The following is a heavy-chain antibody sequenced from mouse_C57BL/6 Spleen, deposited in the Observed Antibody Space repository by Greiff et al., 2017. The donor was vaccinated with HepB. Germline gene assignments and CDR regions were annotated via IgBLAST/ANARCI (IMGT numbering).Heavy chain of an antibody. J-gene: IGHJ3*01. V-gene: IGHV5-9*01. Sequence: DVMLVESGGGLVKPGGSLKLSCAASGFTFSSYTMSWVRQTPEKRLEWVATISGGGGNTYYPDSVKGRFTISRDNAKNTLYLQMSSLRSEDTALYYCARDGNYEGFAYWGQGTLVTVSA. D-gene: IGHD2-1*01. CDR2: ISGGGGNT. CDR3: ARDGNYEGFAY. CDR1: GFTFSSYT.